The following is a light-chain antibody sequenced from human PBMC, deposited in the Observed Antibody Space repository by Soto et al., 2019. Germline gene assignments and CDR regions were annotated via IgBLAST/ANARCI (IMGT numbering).Light chain of an antibody. Sequence: AIQLTQSPSSLSASVGDRVTITCRASQGISSALAWYQQKPGKAPKLLIYDASSLDSGVPSRFSGNGSGTAFTLTSSSLQPEDCSTYFCQQVNSYPMYPLGQRTKLDIK. V-gene: IGKV1-13*02. CDR1: QGISSA. CDR2: DAS. CDR3: QQVNSYPMYP. J-gene: IGKJ2*01.